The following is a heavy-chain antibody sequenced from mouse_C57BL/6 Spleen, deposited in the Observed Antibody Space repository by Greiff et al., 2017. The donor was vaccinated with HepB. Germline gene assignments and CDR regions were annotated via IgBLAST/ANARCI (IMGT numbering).Heavy chain of an antibody. Sequence: QVQLQQPGAELVRPGTSVKLSCKASGYTFTSCWMHWVKQRPGQGLEWIGVIDPSDSYTNYNQKFKGKATLTVDTSSSTAYMQLSSLTSEDSAVYYCARSEGRLPHYFDYWGQGTTLTVSS. CDR2: IDPSDSYT. CDR3: ARSEGRLPHYFDY. J-gene: IGHJ2*01. V-gene: IGHV1-59*01. D-gene: IGHD3-3*01. CDR1: GYTFTSCW.